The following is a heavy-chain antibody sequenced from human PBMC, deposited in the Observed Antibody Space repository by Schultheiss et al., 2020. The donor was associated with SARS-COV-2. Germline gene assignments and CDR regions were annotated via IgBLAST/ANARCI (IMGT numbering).Heavy chain of an antibody. Sequence: GESLKISCTASGFTFGDYAMSWFRQAPGKGLEWVAVISYDGSNKYYADSVKGRFTISRDNSKNTLYLQMNSLRAEDTAVYYCARGGGYSSGWSIQEGMVQHWGQGTLVTVSS. CDR3: ARGGGYSSGWSIQEGMVQH. D-gene: IGHD6-19*01. CDR1: GFTFGDYA. CDR2: ISYDGSNK. V-gene: IGHV3-30-3*01. J-gene: IGHJ1*01.